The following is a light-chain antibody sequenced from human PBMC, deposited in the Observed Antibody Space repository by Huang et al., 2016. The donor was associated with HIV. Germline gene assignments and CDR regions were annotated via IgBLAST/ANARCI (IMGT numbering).Light chain of an antibody. V-gene: IGKV1-39*01. CDR3: QQSYSLWT. J-gene: IGKJ1*01. CDR1: QSISRY. CDR2: AAS. Sequence: DIQMTQSPSSLSASVGDTVTITCRASQSISRYLNWYEKKVGKAPKLLIYAASSLQSVVPSRFSGSGSGTDFTLTISSLQPEDFATYYCQQSYSLWTFGQGTKVEIK.